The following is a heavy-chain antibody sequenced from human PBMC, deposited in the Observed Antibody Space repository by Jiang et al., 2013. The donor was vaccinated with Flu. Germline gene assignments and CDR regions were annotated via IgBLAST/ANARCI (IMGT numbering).Heavy chain of an antibody. CDR3: ARRQAGVYGDSDFDY. CDR2: ISDSGSA. D-gene: IGHD4-17*01. J-gene: IGHJ4*02. Sequence: LSLTCAVYGVALSGYHWSWIRQPPGKGLEWIGEISDSGSANYNPSLKSRVTISVDTSKNQFSLRLNSVTAADTAVYYCARRQAGVYGDSDFDYWGQGTLVTVSS. CDR1: GVALSGYH. V-gene: IGHV4-34*01.